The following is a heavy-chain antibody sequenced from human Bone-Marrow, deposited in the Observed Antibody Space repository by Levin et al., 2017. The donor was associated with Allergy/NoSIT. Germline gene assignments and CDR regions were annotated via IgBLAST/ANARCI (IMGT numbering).Heavy chain of an antibody. J-gene: IGHJ6*02. CDR1: GFTFSDHY. D-gene: IGHD3-16*01. CDR3: TRGGNTSPDYCPMDV. CDR2: IRNKVNTYSR. Sequence: GESLKISCAASGFTFSDHYMDWVRQAPGKGLEWVGRIRNKVNTYSREIAASVKGRFSITGDESKNSLYLQMNSLKTEDTAVYYCTRGGNTSPDYCPMDVWGQGTTVTVAS. V-gene: IGHV3-72*01.